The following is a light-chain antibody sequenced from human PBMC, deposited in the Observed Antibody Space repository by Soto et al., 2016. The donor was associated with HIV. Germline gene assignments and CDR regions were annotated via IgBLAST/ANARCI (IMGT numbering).Light chain of an antibody. CDR1: KIGSKS. CDR3: QVWDSSSDHPV. CDR2: DDT. V-gene: IGLV3-21*03. Sequence: ELTQPPSVSVAPGKTARITCGGNKIGSKSVHWYQQKPGQAPVLVVYDDTRRPSGIPERFSGSNSGNTATLTISRVEAGDEADYYCQVWDSSSDHPVFGGGTKLTVL. J-gene: IGLJ2*01.